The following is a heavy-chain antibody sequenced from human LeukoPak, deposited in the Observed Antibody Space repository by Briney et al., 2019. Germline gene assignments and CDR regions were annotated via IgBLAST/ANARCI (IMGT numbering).Heavy chain of an antibody. CDR1: GGSISSYY. D-gene: IGHD3-16*01. Sequence: PSETLSLTCTVSGGSISSYYWSWIRLPPGKGLERIGYSYYSGSTSYNPSLKSRVTISVDTSKNQFSLKLTSVTAADTAVYYCARDKLSFGSRYNWFDPWGQGSLVTVSS. V-gene: IGHV4-59*01. CDR2: SYYSGST. J-gene: IGHJ5*02. CDR3: ARDKLSFGSRYNWFDP.